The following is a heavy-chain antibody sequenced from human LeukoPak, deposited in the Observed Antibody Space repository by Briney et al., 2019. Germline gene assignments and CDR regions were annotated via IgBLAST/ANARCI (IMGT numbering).Heavy chain of an antibody. D-gene: IGHD6-13*01. J-gene: IGHJ5*02. V-gene: IGHV3-23*01. CDR2: LSGSGGAT. Sequence: GGSLRLSCAASGFTFAMTWVRQAPGKGLEWVSILSGSGGATYYADSVKGRFTISRDNSENTLFLQMNNLGAEDTAVYYCAKDRRSSWYYWFDPWGQGTLVTVSS. CDR1: GFTFA. CDR3: AKDRRSSWYYWFDP.